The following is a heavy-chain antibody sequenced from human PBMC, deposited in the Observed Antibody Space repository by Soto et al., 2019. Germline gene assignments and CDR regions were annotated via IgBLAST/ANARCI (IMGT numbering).Heavy chain of an antibody. Sequence: SLRLSCAASGFTFSSYGMHWVRQAPGKGLEWVAVIWYDGSNKYYADSVKGRFTISRDNSKNTLYLQMNSLRAEDTAVYYCAREHSGRYYYYGMDVWGQGTTVTVSS. J-gene: IGHJ6*02. CDR3: AREHSGRYYYYGMDV. CDR1: GFTFSSYG. CDR2: IWYDGSNK. V-gene: IGHV3-33*01. D-gene: IGHD6-19*01.